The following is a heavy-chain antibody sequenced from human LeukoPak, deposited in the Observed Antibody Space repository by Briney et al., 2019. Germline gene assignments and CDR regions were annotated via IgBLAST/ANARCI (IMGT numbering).Heavy chain of an antibody. V-gene: IGHV3-72*01. CDR3: TRHYFSD. CDR1: EFTISDHY. Sequence: GGSLRLSCAASEFTISDHYMDWVRQAPGKGLEWVGRTSNKADSYTTYYAASVKGRFTISRDDSKTLLYLQMKSLKAEDTAVYYCTRHYFSDWGQGTLVTASS. D-gene: IGHD2-15*01. CDR2: TSNKADSYTT. J-gene: IGHJ4*02.